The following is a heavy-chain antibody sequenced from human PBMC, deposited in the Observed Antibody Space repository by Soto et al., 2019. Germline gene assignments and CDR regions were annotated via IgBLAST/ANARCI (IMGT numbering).Heavy chain of an antibody. CDR2: INSDGSST. CDR3: GRDDIGLGIEY. CDR1: GFTFSSYW. Sequence: PGGSLRLSCVVSGFTFSSYWMHWVRQAPGKGLVWVSHINSDGSSTTYADSVKGRVTISRDNAKNTLYLQMNSLRAEDTAMYYCGRDDIGLGIEYWGLGTLVTVSS. J-gene: IGHJ4*02. D-gene: IGHD1-26*01. V-gene: IGHV3-74*01.